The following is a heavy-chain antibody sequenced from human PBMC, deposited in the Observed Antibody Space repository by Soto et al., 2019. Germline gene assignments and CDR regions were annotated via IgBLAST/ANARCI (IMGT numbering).Heavy chain of an antibody. Sequence: SETLSLTCTVSGGSISSSSYYWGWIRQPPGKGLEWIGSIYYSGSTYYNPSLKSRVTISVDTSKNQFSLKLSSVTAADTAVYYCARDKLTGILDYWGQGTLVTVSS. CDR3: ARDKLTGILDY. V-gene: IGHV4-39*02. J-gene: IGHJ4*02. CDR2: IYYSGST. CDR1: GGSISSSSYY. D-gene: IGHD7-27*01.